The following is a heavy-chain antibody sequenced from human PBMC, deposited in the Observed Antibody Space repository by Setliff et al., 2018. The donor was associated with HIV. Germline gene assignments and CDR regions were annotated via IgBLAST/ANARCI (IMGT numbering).Heavy chain of an antibody. CDR3: AKGAGFYGDYTFDY. D-gene: IGHD4-17*01. Sequence: SETLSLTCTVSGASITSHYWSWIRQSPGRELEWIGYIYSTGSTNYNPSLQSRVSISMDASKNKFSLKVTSVTSAGMAVYYCAKGAGFYGDYTFDYWGQGNLVTVSS. CDR2: IYSTGST. CDR1: GASITSHY. J-gene: IGHJ4*02. V-gene: IGHV4-59*11.